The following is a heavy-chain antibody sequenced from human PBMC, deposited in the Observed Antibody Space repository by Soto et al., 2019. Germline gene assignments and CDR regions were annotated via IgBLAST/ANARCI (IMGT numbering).Heavy chain of an antibody. CDR3: GGWRTTGGLDV. CDR1: GFTFRSYV. J-gene: IGHJ1*01. D-gene: IGHD3-16*01. Sequence: QVQLVESGGGVVQPGTSLRVSCVGSGFTFRSYVIHWVRQAPGKGLEWVALTSYDGSDKYYGDSVRGRFTISRDNSRNTVDLQRYSQSLEDTALYYCGGWRTTGGLDVWGQGTLVSVSS. CDR2: TSYDGSDK. V-gene: IGHV3-30*19.